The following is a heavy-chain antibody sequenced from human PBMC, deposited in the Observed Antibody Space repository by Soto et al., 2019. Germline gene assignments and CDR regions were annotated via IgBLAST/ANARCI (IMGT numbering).Heavy chain of an antibody. CDR1: GFTFSSYA. J-gene: IGHJ5*02. V-gene: IGHV3-23*01. CDR3: AKDADFDPTGYFHP. CDR2: ISGSGGST. Sequence: EVQLLESGGGLVQPGGSLRLSCAASGFTFSSYAMTWVRQAPGKGLEWVSVISGSGGSTYYADSVKGRFTISRDNSKNTLYLQMNSLRAEDTALYYCAKDADFDPTGYFHPWGQGTLVTVSS. D-gene: IGHD3-3*01.